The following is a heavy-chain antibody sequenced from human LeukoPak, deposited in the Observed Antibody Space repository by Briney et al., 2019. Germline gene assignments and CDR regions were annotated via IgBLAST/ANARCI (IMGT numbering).Heavy chain of an antibody. CDR3: ARQTTFDV. D-gene: IGHD4-11*01. CDR1: GYSFTSYW. Sequence: GESLKISCKGSGYSFTSYWINWVRQMPGKGLEWMGTIFPSDSGTRYSPSFQGQVTMSVDKSSNTAYLQWSTVKASDTAMYYCARQTTFDVWGQGTMVTVSS. V-gene: IGHV5-51*01. CDR2: IFPSDSGT. J-gene: IGHJ3*01.